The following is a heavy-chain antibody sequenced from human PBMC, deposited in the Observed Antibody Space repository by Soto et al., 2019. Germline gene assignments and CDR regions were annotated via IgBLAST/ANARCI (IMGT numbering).Heavy chain of an antibody. V-gene: IGHV4-4*07. J-gene: IGHJ5*02. CDR2: IYTSGST. CDR3: ARDVWFGEFGWFDP. Sequence: SETLSLTCTVSGGSISSYYWSWIRQPAGKGLEWIGRIYTSGSTNYNPSLKSRVTMSVDTSKNQFSLKLSSVTAADTAVYYCARDVWFGEFGWFDPWGQGTLVTVYS. CDR1: GGSISSYY. D-gene: IGHD3-10*01.